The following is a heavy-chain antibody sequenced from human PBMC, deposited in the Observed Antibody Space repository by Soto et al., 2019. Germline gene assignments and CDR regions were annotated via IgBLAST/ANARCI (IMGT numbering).Heavy chain of an antibody. Sequence: EVQLLESGGGLVQPGGSLRLSCAASGFTFSSYAMSWVRQAPGKGLEWVSTISASGGSTYYAVSVKGRFTISRDNSKNTLYLQMNSLRAEDTAVYYCAKDVGYDFWSGYYTPDYWGQGTLVTVSS. V-gene: IGHV3-23*01. D-gene: IGHD3-3*01. J-gene: IGHJ4*02. CDR3: AKDVGYDFWSGYYTPDY. CDR2: ISASGGST. CDR1: GFTFSSYA.